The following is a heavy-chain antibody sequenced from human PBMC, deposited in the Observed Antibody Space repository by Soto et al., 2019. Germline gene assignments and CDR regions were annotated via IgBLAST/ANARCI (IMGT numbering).Heavy chain of an antibody. Sequence: DVQLVESGGGLVKPGGSLRLSCVASGPTFSTYGMNWIRQTPGKGLEWVSSITSSGSYIHYADSVQGRFTVSRDNAKNSMYLQMNSLRDEDTAVCDCARDESAGSSTSNWGQGTLVTVSS. CDR1: GPTFSTYG. D-gene: IGHD2-2*01. CDR2: ITSSGSYI. CDR3: ARDESAGSSTSN. J-gene: IGHJ4*02. V-gene: IGHV3-21*01.